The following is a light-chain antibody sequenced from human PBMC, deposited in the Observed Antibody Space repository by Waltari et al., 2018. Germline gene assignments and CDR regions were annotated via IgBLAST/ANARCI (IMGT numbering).Light chain of an antibody. J-gene: IGKJ2*01. CDR3: QQYSNYYT. CDR2: KAS. Sequence: DIQMTQSPSTLSASVGDTVNFTCRASESISTWLPWYQQRPGKAPKLLIYKASYLETGVPSRFSGSGSGTEFILTISSLRPDDSATYYCQQYSNYYTFGQGTKLEIK. CDR1: ESISTW. V-gene: IGKV1-5*03.